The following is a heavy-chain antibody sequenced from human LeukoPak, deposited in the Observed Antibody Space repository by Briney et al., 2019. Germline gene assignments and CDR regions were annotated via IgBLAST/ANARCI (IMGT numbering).Heavy chain of an antibody. J-gene: IGHJ4*02. CDR1: GGSFSGYY. V-gene: IGHV4-34*01. D-gene: IGHD3-9*01. Sequence: PSETLSLTCAVYGGSFSGYYWSWIRQPPGKGLEWIGEINHSGSTNCNPSLKSRVTISVDTSKNQFSLKLSSVTAADTAVYYCARGGGYFDWLLYFDYWGQGTLVTVSS. CDR3: ARGGGYFDWLLYFDY. CDR2: INHSGST.